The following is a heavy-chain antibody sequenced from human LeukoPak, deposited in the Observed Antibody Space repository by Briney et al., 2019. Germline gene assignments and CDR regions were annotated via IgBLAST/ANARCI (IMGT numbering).Heavy chain of an antibody. CDR1: GFTFSDYY. CDR3: AQNRGGIVVVPAATPYFDY. Sequence: GGSLRLSCAASGFTFSDYYMSWVRQAPGKGLEWVSAISGSGGSTYYADSVKGRFTISRDNSKNTLYLQMNSLRAEDTAVYYCAQNRGGIVVVPAATPYFDYWGQGTLVTVSS. V-gene: IGHV3-23*01. D-gene: IGHD2-2*01. CDR2: ISGSGGST. J-gene: IGHJ4*02.